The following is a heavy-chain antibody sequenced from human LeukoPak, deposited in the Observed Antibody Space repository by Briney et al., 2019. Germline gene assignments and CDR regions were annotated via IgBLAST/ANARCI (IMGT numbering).Heavy chain of an antibody. CDR1: GYTFTSYX. Sequence: ASVKVSCKASGYTFTSYXXNWVRQAXGQGLEWMGWMNPNXXXTXXXXKFQGRVTXXRXTSISTAYMELSSLRSEDTAVYYCARRGRGGYWGQGTLVTVSS. CDR2: MNPNXXXT. J-gene: IGHJ4*02. CDR3: ARRGRGGY. V-gene: IGHV1-8*01. D-gene: IGHD3-10*01.